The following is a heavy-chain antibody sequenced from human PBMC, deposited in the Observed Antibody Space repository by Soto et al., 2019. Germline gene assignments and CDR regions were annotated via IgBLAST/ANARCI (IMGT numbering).Heavy chain of an antibody. CDR1: GFTFSNAW. J-gene: IGHJ1*01. Sequence: EVQLVESGGGLVKPGGSLRLSCAASGFTFSNAWMNWVRQAQGKGLERVGRIKSKTDGGTTDYAAPVKGRFTISRDDSKNTLYLQMNSMKTEDEAVYYSNRNSPAGYYASSGYYLDYFQHWGQGTLVTVS. V-gene: IGHV3-15*07. D-gene: IGHD3-22*01. CDR2: IKSKTDGGTT. CDR3: NRNSPAGYYASSGYYLDYFQH.